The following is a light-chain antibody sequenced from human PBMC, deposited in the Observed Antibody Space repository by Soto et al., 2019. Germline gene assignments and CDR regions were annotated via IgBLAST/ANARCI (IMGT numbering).Light chain of an antibody. J-gene: IGLJ2*01. CDR2: GNN. CDR3: QSYDSSLSGVV. CDR1: SSNIGANYD. V-gene: IGLV1-40*01. Sequence: QSVLTQPPSVSGAPGQRVTISCTGSSSNIGANYDVHWYQQVPGTAPKLLIYGNNNRPSGVPDRFSGSKSGTSASLAITGLQVEDEADYYCQSYDSSLSGVVFGGGTQLTVL.